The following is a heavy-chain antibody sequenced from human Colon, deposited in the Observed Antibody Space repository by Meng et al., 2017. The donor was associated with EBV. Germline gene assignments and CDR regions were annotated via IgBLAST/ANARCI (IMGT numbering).Heavy chain of an antibody. CDR1: GGSFRDYY. Sequence: QVQLQRWGAGLLQPSETLSRSCAVYGGSFRDYYWTWIRHPPGKGLEWIGEIDHRGNTKYNPSLKSRVTISLDTSKKQFSLKVSSVTAADSAVYYCARRGPSGNFSPWSQGALVTVFS. V-gene: IGHV4-34*01. CDR2: IDHRGNT. J-gene: IGHJ5*02. D-gene: IGHD3-10*01. CDR3: ARRGPSGNFSP.